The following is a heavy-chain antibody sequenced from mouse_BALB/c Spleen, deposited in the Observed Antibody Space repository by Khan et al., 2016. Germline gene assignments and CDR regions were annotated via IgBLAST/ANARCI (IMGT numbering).Heavy chain of an antibody. J-gene: IGHJ2*01. V-gene: IGHV3-2*02. CDR3: ARDYYGSSFFDY. CDR2: INYSGST. Sequence: EVQLQESGPGLVKPSQSLSLTCTVTGYSITSGYAWNWIRQFPGNKLEWMGYINYSGSTTYNPSLKSQISITRDTSQNQFIRQLKSVTTEDTATYYCARDYYGSSFFDYWCQGTTLTGAS. D-gene: IGHD1-1*01. CDR1: GYSITSGYA.